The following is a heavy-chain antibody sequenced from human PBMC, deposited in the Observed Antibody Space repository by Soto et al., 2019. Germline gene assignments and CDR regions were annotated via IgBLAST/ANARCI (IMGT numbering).Heavy chain of an antibody. D-gene: IGHD4-17*01. V-gene: IGHV1-8*01. CDR1: GYTFTTFD. CDR2: MNPHSGDT. J-gene: IGHJ5*01. CDR3: ARDGTVTTNWFDS. Sequence: GASVKVSCKASGYTFTTFDINWVRQTPGQGLEWVGWMNPHSGDTGYAPKFQGRVTMTRNTAIRTAYMELTNLRSEDTAVYYCARDGTVTTNWFDSWGQGTLVTSPQ.